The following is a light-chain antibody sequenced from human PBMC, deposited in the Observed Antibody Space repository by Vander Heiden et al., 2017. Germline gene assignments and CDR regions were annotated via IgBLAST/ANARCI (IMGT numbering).Light chain of an antibody. CDR2: DAS. CDR1: QSISNN. Sequence: SPATLSVSPGERATLSCRASQSISNNLAWYQQKPGQAPRLLIYDASVRFTGVPARFSGSGSGTDFTLTISSLQSEDSAVYYCLQFNNWPPYTFGQGTKLEIK. V-gene: IGKV3-15*01. J-gene: IGKJ2*01. CDR3: LQFNNWPPYT.